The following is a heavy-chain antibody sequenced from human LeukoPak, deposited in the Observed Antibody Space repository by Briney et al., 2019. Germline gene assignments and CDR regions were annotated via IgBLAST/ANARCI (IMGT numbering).Heavy chain of an antibody. Sequence: SVKVSCKASGYSFTSYGMSWVRQAPGQGLEWMGRIIPIFGTANYAQKFQGRVTITTDESTSTAYMELSSLRSEDTAVYYCARDWGLAYDFWSGYYKGNWFDPWGQGTLVTVSS. D-gene: IGHD3-3*01. CDR2: IIPIFGTA. CDR1: GYSFTSYG. J-gene: IGHJ5*02. CDR3: ARDWGLAYDFWSGYYKGNWFDP. V-gene: IGHV1-69*05.